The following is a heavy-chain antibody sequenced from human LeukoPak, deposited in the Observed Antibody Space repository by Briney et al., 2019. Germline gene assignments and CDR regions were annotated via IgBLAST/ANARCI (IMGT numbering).Heavy chain of an antibody. D-gene: IGHD1-26*01. CDR2: ITSSSSYI. Sequence: GGSLRLSCAASGFTFSNYNMNWVRQAPGKGLEWVSFITSSSSYIYYADSVKGRFTISRDNAKNSLYLQMNSLRAEDTAVYYCARDRVGADFFDHWGQGTLVTVSS. V-gene: IGHV3-21*01. CDR1: GFTFSNYN. J-gene: IGHJ4*02. CDR3: ARDRVGADFFDH.